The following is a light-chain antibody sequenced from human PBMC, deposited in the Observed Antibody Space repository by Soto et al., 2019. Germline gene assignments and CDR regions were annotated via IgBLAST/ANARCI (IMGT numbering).Light chain of an antibody. CDR3: QQRINWPLFT. CDR2: DAS. J-gene: IGKJ3*01. Sequence: EIVLTQSPATLSLSPGERATLSCRASQSVSSYLAWYQQKPGQAPRLLIYDASNRATGIPDRFSGSGSGADFTLTISSLEPEDFAVYYCQQRINWPLFTFGPGTKVDI. CDR1: QSVSSY. V-gene: IGKV3-11*01.